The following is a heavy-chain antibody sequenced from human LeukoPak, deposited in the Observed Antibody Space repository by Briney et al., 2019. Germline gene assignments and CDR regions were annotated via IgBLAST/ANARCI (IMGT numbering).Heavy chain of an antibody. CDR3: ARWAGVTDY. Sequence: GGSLRLSCAASGFTFENYWMSWVRQAPGKGPEWVANIKQDGSVEHYLDSVKGRFTISRDNAKNSLILQMSSLRAEDTAVYYCARWAGVTDYWGQGTLVTVSS. J-gene: IGHJ4*02. V-gene: IGHV3-7*01. CDR1: GFTFENYW. D-gene: IGHD5-18*01. CDR2: IKQDGSVE.